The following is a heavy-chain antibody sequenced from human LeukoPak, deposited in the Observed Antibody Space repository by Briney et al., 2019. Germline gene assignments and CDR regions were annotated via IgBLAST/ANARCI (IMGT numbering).Heavy chain of an antibody. CDR2: ISYDGSNK. J-gene: IGHJ4*02. Sequence: GGSLRLSCAASGFTLSSYAMHWVRQAPGKGLEWVAVISYDGSNKYYADSVKGRFTISRDNSKNTLYLQMNSLRAEDTAVYYCARGVKQWLGAFDYWGQGTLVTVSS. D-gene: IGHD6-19*01. V-gene: IGHV3-30-3*01. CDR3: ARGVKQWLGAFDY. CDR1: GFTLSSYA.